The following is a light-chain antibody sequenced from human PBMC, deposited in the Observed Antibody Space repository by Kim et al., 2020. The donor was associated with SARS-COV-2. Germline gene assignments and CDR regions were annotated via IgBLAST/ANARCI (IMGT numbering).Light chain of an antibody. CDR3: QIWDIRTVV. CDR1: TIGDKN. CDR2: RDF. Sequence: SGAPGQRPNISCGGPTIGDKNVHWYQQKPGPAPVLVIYRDFHRPSGIPERFSGSNSGITATLTITRAQGEDEADYYCQIWDIRTVVFGGGTQLTVL. J-gene: IGLJ3*02. V-gene: IGLV3-9*01.